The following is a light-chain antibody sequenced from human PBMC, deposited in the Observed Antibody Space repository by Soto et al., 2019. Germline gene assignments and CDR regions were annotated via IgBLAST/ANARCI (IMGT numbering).Light chain of an antibody. V-gene: IGKV1D-12*01. Sequence: DIQMTQSPSSVSASVGDRVTITGRASQGISSWLGWYQQNPGKAPKLLIYAASSSQSGVPSRFSGSGSGTDFTLTISSLQPEDCATYYCQQANSFRPNFGQGTRLEIK. CDR2: AAS. J-gene: IGKJ5*01. CDR1: QGISSW. CDR3: QQANSFRPN.